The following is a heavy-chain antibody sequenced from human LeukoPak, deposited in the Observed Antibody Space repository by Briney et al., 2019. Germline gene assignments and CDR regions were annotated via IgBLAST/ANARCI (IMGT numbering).Heavy chain of an antibody. CDR3: ARGGEYCSSTSCYSVRGAWFDP. D-gene: IGHD2-2*02. J-gene: IGHJ5*02. CDR1: GGSISSYY. V-gene: IGHV4-59*12. Sequence: SETLSLTCTVSGGSISSYYWSWIRQPPGKGLEWIGYIYYSGSTNYNPSLKSRVTISVDTSKNRFSLKLSSVTAADTAVYYCARGGEYCSSTSCYSVRGAWFDPWGQGTLVTVSS. CDR2: IYYSGST.